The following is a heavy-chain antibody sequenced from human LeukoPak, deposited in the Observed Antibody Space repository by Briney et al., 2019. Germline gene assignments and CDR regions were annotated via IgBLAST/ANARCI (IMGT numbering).Heavy chain of an antibody. Sequence: GGSLRLSRAASGFTFNSYAMSWVRQAPGRGLEWVSGISISGGSTYYADSVKGRFTISRDNSKNTLFLQMNSLRAGDTAVYYCAKDSSNIMGARLDYWGQGTLVTVSS. D-gene: IGHD1-26*01. J-gene: IGHJ4*02. CDR3: AKDSSNIMGARLDY. CDR1: GFTFNSYA. CDR2: ISISGGST. V-gene: IGHV3-23*01.